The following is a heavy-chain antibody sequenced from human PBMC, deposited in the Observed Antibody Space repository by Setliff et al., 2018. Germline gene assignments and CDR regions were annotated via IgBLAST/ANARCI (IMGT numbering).Heavy chain of an antibody. V-gene: IGHV1-18*01. CDR1: GYTFTSYG. J-gene: IGHJ4*02. Sequence: ASVKVSCKASGYTFTSYGFSWVRQAPGQGLEWMGWISVYNGKTKYAQKFQGRVTITTDESTSTVYMELSSLRSEDTAVYYCARTTPRSSFDYWGQGTLVTVSS. CDR2: ISVYNGKT. CDR3: ARTTPRSSFDY.